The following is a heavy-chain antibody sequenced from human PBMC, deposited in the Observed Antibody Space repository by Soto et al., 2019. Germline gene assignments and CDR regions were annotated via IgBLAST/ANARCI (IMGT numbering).Heavy chain of an antibody. CDR3: AKVQGYYDSSGYFTYFDY. CDR1: GFTFSSYG. J-gene: IGHJ4*02. Sequence: GGSLRLSCAASGFTFSSYGMHWVRQAPGKGLEWVAVISYDGSNKYYADSVKGRFTISRDNSKNTLYLQMNSLRAEDTAVYYCAKVQGYYDSSGYFTYFDYWGQGTLVTVSS. D-gene: IGHD3-22*01. CDR2: ISYDGSNK. V-gene: IGHV3-30*18.